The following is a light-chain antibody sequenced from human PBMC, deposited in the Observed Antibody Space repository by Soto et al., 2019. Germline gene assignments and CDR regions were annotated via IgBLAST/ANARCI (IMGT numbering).Light chain of an antibody. Sequence: DIQMTQSPSSLSASVGDRVTITCRASETIRMYLNWYQQRPGKAPNLLIYGASRLHSGVPSRFTGSGSGTDFTLTIRSLQPEDFESYLCQQSYTSPPTFGQGTKVDIK. CDR2: GAS. J-gene: IGKJ1*01. CDR1: ETIRMY. CDR3: QQSYTSPPT. V-gene: IGKV1-39*01.